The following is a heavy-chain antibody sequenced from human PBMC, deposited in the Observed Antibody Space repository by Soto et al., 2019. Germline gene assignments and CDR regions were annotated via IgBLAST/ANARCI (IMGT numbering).Heavy chain of an antibody. J-gene: IGHJ4*02. CDR2: IYSGGST. CDR3: ARALTGDFWSGYYSGPLDY. CDR1: GFTVSSNY. Sequence: GGSLRLSCAASGFTVSSNYMSWVRQAPGKGLEWVSVIYSGGSTYYADSVRGRFTISRHNSKNTVYLQMNSLRAEDTAVYYCARALTGDFWSGYYSGPLDYWGQRALVTVSS. D-gene: IGHD3-3*01. V-gene: IGHV3-53*04.